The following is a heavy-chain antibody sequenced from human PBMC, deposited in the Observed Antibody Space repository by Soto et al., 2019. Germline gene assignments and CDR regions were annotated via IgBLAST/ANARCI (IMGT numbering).Heavy chain of an antibody. Sequence: PSETLSLTCAVSGYSISSGYYWGWIRQPPGKGLEWIGSIYHSGSTYYNPSLKSRVTISVDTSKNQFSLKLSSVTAADTAVYYCARDGTYGDYLDKGEDYWGQGTLVTVSS. CDR1: GYSISSGYY. J-gene: IGHJ4*02. CDR3: ARDGTYGDYLDKGEDY. D-gene: IGHD4-17*01. V-gene: IGHV4-38-2*02. CDR2: IYHSGST.